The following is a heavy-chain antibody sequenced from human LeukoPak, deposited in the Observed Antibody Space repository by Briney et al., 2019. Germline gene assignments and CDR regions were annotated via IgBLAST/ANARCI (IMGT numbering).Heavy chain of an antibody. CDR2: ISYDGSEK. D-gene: IGHD6-19*01. CDR1: GFTFSSYA. J-gene: IGHJ4*02. Sequence: GGSLRLSCAASGFTFSSYAMHWVRQAPGKGLEWVAGISYDGSEKYYGDSVKGRFTASRDNSKNTVYLQMNSLRDDDTAVYYCARGGGRGWYNYFDYWGQGTLVTVSS. CDR3: ARGGGRGWYNYFDY. V-gene: IGHV3-30*01.